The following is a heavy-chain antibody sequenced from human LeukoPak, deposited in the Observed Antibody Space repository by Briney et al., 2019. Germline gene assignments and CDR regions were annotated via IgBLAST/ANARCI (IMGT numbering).Heavy chain of an antibody. J-gene: IGHJ5*02. V-gene: IGHV4-34*01. CDR2: INDSGGT. Sequence: SETLSLTCAVYGGSFSGYYWSWIRQPPGKGLEWIGEINDSGGTTYNPYLKSRVTISVDTSKKQCSLKLSSVTAADTAVYYCARVGTGTTYNWFDPWGQGTLVTVSS. D-gene: IGHD1-1*01. CDR3: ARVGTGTTYNWFDP. CDR1: GGSFSGYY.